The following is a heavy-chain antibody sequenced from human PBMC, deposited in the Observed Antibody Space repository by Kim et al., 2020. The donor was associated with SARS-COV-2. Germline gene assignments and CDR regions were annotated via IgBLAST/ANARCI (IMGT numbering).Heavy chain of an antibody. V-gene: IGHV4-59*13. CDR3: ARENGGRSRGYYGMDV. CDR1: GGSISSYY. Sequence: SETLSLTCTVSGGSISSYYWSWIRQPPGKGLEWIGYIYYSGSTNYNPSLKSRVTISVDTSKNQFSLKLSSVTAADTAVYYCARENGGRSRGYYGMDVWG. J-gene: IGHJ6*02. D-gene: IGHD2-8*01. CDR2: IYYSGST.